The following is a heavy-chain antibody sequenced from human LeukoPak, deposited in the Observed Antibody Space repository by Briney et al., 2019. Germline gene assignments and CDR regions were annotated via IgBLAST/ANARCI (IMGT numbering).Heavy chain of an antibody. CDR3: ARLMTGTTTAFDI. V-gene: IGHV4-34*01. D-gene: IGHD1-7*01. CDR1: GGSFSGYY. J-gene: IGHJ3*02. Sequence: PSETLSLTCAVYGGSFSGYYWSWIRQPPGKGLEWIGEINHSGSTNYNPSLKSRVTMSVDTSKNQFSLNLSSVTAADTAVYYCARLMTGTTTAFDIWGQGTMVTVSS. CDR2: INHSGST.